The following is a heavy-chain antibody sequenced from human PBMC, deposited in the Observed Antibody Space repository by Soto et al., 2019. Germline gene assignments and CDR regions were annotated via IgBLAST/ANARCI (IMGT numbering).Heavy chain of an antibody. D-gene: IGHD1-26*01. J-gene: IGHJ6*02. CDR3: VRQGIDYLHGLVDV. Sequence: QVHVQQSGPGLVKPSETLSLSCTVSSGPSSSHNWGWIRQPPGRGLEWIGYVYYTGGTSYNPSLKSRVTISADTSTNHISLTLSSVTAADTAVYYCVRQGIDYLHGLVDVWGRGTTVSVSS. V-gene: IGHV4-59*08. CDR2: VYYTGGT. CDR1: SGPSSSHN.